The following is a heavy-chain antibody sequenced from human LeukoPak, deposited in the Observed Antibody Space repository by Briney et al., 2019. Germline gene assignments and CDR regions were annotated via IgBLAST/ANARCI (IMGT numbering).Heavy chain of an antibody. V-gene: IGHV3-23*01. J-gene: IGHJ4*02. CDR1: GFTFSSYA. Sequence: GGSLRLSCAASGFTFSSYAMSWVRQAPGKGLEWVSAISGSGGSTYYADSVKGRFTISRDNSKNTLYLQMTSLRAEDTAVYYCAKDPYYDGSGSYTWFDYWGQGTLVTVSS. CDR2: ISGSGGST. D-gene: IGHD3-10*01. CDR3: AKDPYYDGSGSYTWFDY.